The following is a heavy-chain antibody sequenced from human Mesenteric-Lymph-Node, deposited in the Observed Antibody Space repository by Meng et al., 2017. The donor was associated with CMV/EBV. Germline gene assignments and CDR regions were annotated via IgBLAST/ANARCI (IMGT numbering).Heavy chain of an antibody. D-gene: IGHD3-3*01. V-gene: IGHV3-43*01. CDR1: GFTFADYT. CDR2: ISWDSSRT. Sequence: GGSLRPSCVASGFTFADYTMHWVRQVPGKGLEWVSLISWDSSRTAYGDSVKGRFTIARDNSKNSLYLEMNSLRTEDTAFDYCARPLVLPDRMYEFYFDSWGPGTLVTVSS. CDR3: ARPLVLPDRMYEFYFDS. J-gene: IGHJ4*02.